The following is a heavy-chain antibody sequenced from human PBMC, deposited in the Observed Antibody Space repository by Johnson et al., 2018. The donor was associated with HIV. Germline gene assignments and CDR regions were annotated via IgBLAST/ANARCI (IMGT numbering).Heavy chain of an antibody. D-gene: IGHD2-21*02. CDR2: ISYDGSNK. CDR1: GFTFSSYG. CDR3: ARDRANCGGDCWNQAFDI. Sequence: VQLVESGGGVVQPGRSLRLSCAASGFTFSSYGMHWVRQAPGKGLEWVAVISYDGSNKYYADSVKGRFTISRDNSKNTLYLQMNSLRVEDTAGYYCARDRANCGGDCWNQAFDIWGQGTMVTVSS. V-gene: IGHV3-30*19. J-gene: IGHJ3*02.